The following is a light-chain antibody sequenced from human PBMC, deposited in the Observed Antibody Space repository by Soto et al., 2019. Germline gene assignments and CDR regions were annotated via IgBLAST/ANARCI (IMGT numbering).Light chain of an antibody. CDR1: QNIASN. V-gene: IGKV3-15*01. Sequence: EILMTQSPATLSVSPGERATLSCRASQNIASNLAWYQQKPGQAPRLLMYGASTRATNIPARFSGSGSGTEFTLTISSLQSEDFAVYYCQQYNNWPFTFGPGTKVDIK. J-gene: IGKJ3*01. CDR3: QQYNNWPFT. CDR2: GAS.